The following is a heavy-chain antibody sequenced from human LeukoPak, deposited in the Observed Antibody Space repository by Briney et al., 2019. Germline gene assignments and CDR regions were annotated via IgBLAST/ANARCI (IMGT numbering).Heavy chain of an antibody. Sequence: PSETLSLTCAVYGGSFSGYYWSWIRRPPGKGLEWIGEINHSGSTNYNPSLTSRVTISVDTSKNQFSLKLSSVTAADTAVYYCARVMSSSWYFDYWGQGTLVTVSS. CDR1: GGSFSGYY. CDR3: ARVMSSSWYFDY. J-gene: IGHJ4*02. CDR2: INHSGST. V-gene: IGHV4-34*01. D-gene: IGHD6-13*01.